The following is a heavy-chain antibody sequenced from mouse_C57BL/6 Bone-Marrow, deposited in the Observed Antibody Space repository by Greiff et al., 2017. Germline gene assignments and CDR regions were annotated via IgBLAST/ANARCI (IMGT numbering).Heavy chain of an antibody. CDR2: IYPRSGNT. Sequence: VQLQESGAELARPGASVKLSCKASGYTFTSYGISWVKQRTGQGLEWIGEIYPRSGNTYYNEKFKGKATLTADKSSSTAYMELRSLTSEDSAVYFGARWGGYYRGYAMDYWGQGTAVTVSS. CDR1: GYTFTSYG. J-gene: IGHJ4*01. V-gene: IGHV1-81*01. CDR3: ARWGGYYRGYAMDY. D-gene: IGHD2-12*01.